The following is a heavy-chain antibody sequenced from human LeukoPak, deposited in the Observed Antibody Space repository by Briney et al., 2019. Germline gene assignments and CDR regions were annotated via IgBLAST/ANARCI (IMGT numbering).Heavy chain of an antibody. Sequence: SETLSLTCTVSGGSISSYYWSWIRQPAGKGLEWIGRFYPSGSTNYNPSLKSRVTISVDTSKNQFSLKMSSVTAADTAVYYCAKSNGYGLVDIWGQGTMVTVSS. CDR2: FYPSGST. CDR3: AKSNGYGLVDI. V-gene: IGHV4-4*07. J-gene: IGHJ3*02. CDR1: GGSISSYY. D-gene: IGHD3-10*01.